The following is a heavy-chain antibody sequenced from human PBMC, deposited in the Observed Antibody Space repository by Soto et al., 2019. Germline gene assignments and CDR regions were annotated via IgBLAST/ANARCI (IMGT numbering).Heavy chain of an antibody. V-gene: IGHV3-15*07. J-gene: IGHJ4*02. Sequence: GGSLRLSCAASGFTFSNAWMNWVRQAPGKGLEWVGRIKSKTDGGTTDYAAPVKGRFTISRDDSRNTLYLQMNSLKTEDTAVYYCTSLTYYYDSSGYYVGPYWGQGTLVTVSS. CDR1: GFTFSNAW. D-gene: IGHD3-22*01. CDR3: TSLTYYYDSSGYYVGPY. CDR2: IKSKTDGGTT.